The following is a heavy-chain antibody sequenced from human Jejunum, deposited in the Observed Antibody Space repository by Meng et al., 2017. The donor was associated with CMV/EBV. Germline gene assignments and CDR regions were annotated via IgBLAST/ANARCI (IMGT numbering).Heavy chain of an antibody. CDR2: FYTGGQT. Sequence: SGLSVSANYMTWVRQAPGKGLEWVSVFYTGGQTYYADAVKGRFTISRDTSKNTVDLQMNSLRAEDTAVYYCSSFDYAGHPDSLDIWGQGTLVTVSS. CDR3: SSFDYAGHPDSLDI. D-gene: IGHD3-9*01. V-gene: IGHV3-53*01. CDR1: GLSVSANY. J-gene: IGHJ4*01.